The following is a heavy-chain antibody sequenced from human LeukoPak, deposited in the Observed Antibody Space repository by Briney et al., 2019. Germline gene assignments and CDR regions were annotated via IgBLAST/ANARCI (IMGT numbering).Heavy chain of an antibody. CDR1: GFTFSSYA. CDR3: AKVKGYDTSSYYSFFDY. D-gene: IGHD3-22*01. Sequence: PGGSLRLSCAASGFTFSSYAMSWVRQAPGKGLEWVSGISGSGGSTYYADSGKGRVTISRDNSKNTLYLQMNSLRAEDTAVYYCAKVKGYDTSSYYSFFDYWGQGTLVTVSS. V-gene: IGHV3-23*01. CDR2: ISGSGGST. J-gene: IGHJ4*02.